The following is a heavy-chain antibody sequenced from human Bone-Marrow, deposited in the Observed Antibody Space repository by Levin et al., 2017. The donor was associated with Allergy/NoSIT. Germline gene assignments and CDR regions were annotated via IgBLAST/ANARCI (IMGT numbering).Heavy chain of an antibody. Sequence: SQTLSLTCSVSGGSISSGGYYWSWIRQLPGTGLEWIGYIFYNGNTYYNQSLRSRITLSIDTSQKQFSLKVTSVTAADTAIYYCATIAARDPAVEVAGIRGAFDIWGQGTVVTVSS. CDR3: ATIAARDPAVEVAGIRGAFDI. CDR2: IFYNGNT. CDR1: GGSISSGGYY. J-gene: IGHJ3*02. D-gene: IGHD2-15*01. V-gene: IGHV4-31*03.